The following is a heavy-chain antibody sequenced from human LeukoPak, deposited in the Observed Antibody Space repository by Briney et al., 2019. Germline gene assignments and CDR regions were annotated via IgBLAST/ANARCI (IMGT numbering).Heavy chain of an antibody. CDR3: ARLFPYCSSTSCYKGLWLGESRGLYYYMDV. Sequence: PSETLSLTCAVYGGSFSGYYWSWIRQPPGKGLEWIGEINHSGSTNYNPSLKSRVTISVDTSKNQFSLKLSSVTAADTAVYYCARLFPYCSSTSCYKGLWLGESRGLYYYMDVWGKGTTVTISS. CDR2: INHSGST. CDR1: GGSFSGYY. D-gene: IGHD2-2*02. V-gene: IGHV4-34*01. J-gene: IGHJ6*03.